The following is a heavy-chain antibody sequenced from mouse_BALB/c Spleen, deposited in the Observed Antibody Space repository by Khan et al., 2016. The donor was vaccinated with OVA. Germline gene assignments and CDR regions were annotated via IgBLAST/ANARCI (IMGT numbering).Heavy chain of an antibody. CDR1: GYAFTTYY. Sequence: QVQLQQSGPELVKPGASVRISCKASGYAFTTYYIHWVKQRPGQGLEWIGWIYPGNVNTKYNEKFKGTATLTADKSSSTVYMQLISLTSEDSEVNFGAREDYFLGYAMDYWGQVTSVTVSS. J-gene: IGHJ4*01. V-gene: IGHV1S56*01. CDR2: IYPGNVNT. CDR3: AREDYFLGYAMDY. D-gene: IGHD1-1*01.